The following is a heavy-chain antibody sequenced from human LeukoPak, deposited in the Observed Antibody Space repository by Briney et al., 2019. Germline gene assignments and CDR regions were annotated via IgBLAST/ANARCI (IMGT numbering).Heavy chain of an antibody. CDR2: ISSSGSYI. CDR3: AREVRLNNWFDP. V-gene: IGHV3-21*01. D-gene: IGHD1-1*01. CDR1: GFTFSSYS. Sequence: GGSLRLSCAASGFTFSSYSTNWVRQAPGKGLEWVSSISSSGSYIYYADSVKGRFTISRDNAKNSLYLQMNSLRAEDTAVYYCAREVRLNNWFDPWGQGTLVTVSS. J-gene: IGHJ5*02.